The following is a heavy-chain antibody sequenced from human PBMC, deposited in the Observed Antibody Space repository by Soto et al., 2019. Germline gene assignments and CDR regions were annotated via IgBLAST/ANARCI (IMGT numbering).Heavy chain of an antibody. J-gene: IGHJ6*02. CDR1: GGSISSYY. CDR3: ARGYCSSTSCHNYYYYGMDV. Sequence: QVQLQESGPGLVKPSETLSLTCTVSGGSISSYYWSWIRQPPGKGLEWIGYIYYSGSTNYNPSLKSRVTISVDTSKNQFSLKLSSVTAADTAVYYCARGYCSSTSCHNYYYYGMDVWGQGTTVTVSS. D-gene: IGHD2-2*01. V-gene: IGHV4-59*01. CDR2: IYYSGST.